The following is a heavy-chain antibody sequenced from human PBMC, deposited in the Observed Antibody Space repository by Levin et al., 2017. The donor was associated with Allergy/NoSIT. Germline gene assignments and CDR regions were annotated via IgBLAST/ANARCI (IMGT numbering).Heavy chain of an antibody. J-gene: IGHJ6*02. CDR3: ARDGDTAMVTQSYYYYGMDV. Sequence: GGSLRLSCAASGFTFSSYSMNWVRQAPGKGLEWVSSISSSSSYIYYADSVKGRFTISRDNAKNSLYLQMNSLRAEDTAVYYCARDGDTAMVTQSYYYYGMDVWGQGTTVTVSS. CDR1: GFTFSSYS. V-gene: IGHV3-21*01. D-gene: IGHD5-18*01. CDR2: ISSSSSYI.